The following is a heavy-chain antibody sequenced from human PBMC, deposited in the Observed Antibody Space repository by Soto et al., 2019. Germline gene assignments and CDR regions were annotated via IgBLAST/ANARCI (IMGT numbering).Heavy chain of an antibody. CDR1: GVSISDTSYY. CDR2: IYFNGKT. CDR3: ARQGSY. J-gene: IGHJ4*02. V-gene: IGHV4-39*01. Sequence: QLQPQESGPGLVKPSETLSLTCNVSGVSISDTSYYWGWIRQPPGKGLEWIGTIYFNGKTFYNPSLKRRLTISVDTSKNQISLRLTSVTAAETAVYYCARQGSYWGQGTLVAVSS.